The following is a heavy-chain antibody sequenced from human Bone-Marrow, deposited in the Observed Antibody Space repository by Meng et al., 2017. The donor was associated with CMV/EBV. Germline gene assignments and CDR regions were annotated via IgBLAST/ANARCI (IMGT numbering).Heavy chain of an antibody. V-gene: IGHV4-59*12. CDR3: AGDEYSSTWYKY. CDR1: GGSISSYY. Sequence: SETLSLTCTVSGGSISSYYWSWIRQPPGKGLEWIGYIYYSGNTYYNPSLKSRVTISVDMSKNQFSLMLSSVTAADTAVYYCAGDEYSSTWYKYWGQGTLVTVSS. CDR2: IYYSGNT. J-gene: IGHJ4*02. D-gene: IGHD6-13*01.